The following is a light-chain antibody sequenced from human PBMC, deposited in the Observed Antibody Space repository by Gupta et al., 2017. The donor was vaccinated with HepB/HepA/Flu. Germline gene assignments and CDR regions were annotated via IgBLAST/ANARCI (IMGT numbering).Light chain of an antibody. CDR3: GTWDNSRSAGI. J-gene: IGLJ2*01. Sequence: QSVLTQPPSVSAAPGQKVTISCSGSNSNIENNYVSWFRQLPGTAPTLLIYENNKRPSGIPDRFSGSKSGTSATLGITGLQTGDEADYYCGTWDNSRSAGIFGGGTKLTVL. CDR2: ENN. V-gene: IGLV1-51*01. CDR1: NSNIENNY.